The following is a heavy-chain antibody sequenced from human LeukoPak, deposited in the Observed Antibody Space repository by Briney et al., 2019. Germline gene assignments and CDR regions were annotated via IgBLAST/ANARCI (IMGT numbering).Heavy chain of an antibody. CDR3: ARDPYNGYYGDDYYYYMDV. J-gene: IGHJ6*03. Sequence: GGSLRLSCAASGFTFSTYSMNWVRQAPGKGLEWVSSIRRSSSYIYYADSVKGRFTISRDNAKNSLSLQMNSLRAEDTAVYYCARDPYNGYYGDDYYYYMDVWGKGTTVTIS. CDR2: IRRSSSYI. D-gene: IGHD4-17*01. V-gene: IGHV3-21*01. CDR1: GFTFSTYS.